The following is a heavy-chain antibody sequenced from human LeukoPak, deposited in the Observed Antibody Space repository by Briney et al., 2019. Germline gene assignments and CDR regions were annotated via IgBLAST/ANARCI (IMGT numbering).Heavy chain of an antibody. CDR2: IYSGGST. V-gene: IGHV3-66*02. CDR3: ARWGPGYCSGGSCYFFDY. J-gene: IGHJ4*02. Sequence: GGSLRLSCAASGFTFSSYAMSWVRQAPGKGLEWVSVIYSGGSTYYADSVKGRFTISRDNSKNTLYLQMNSLRAEDTAVYYCARWGPGYCSGGSCYFFDYWGQGTLVTVCS. CDR1: GFTFSSYA. D-gene: IGHD2-15*01.